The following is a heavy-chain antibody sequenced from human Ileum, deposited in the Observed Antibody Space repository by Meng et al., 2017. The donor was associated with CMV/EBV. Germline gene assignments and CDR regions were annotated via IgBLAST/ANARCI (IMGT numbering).Heavy chain of an antibody. CDR2: MNPNSGNT. V-gene: IGHV1-8*03. D-gene: IGHD3-3*01. J-gene: IGHJ6*02. CDR1: GYTFTSYD. Sequence: ASVKVSCKASGYTFTSYDINWVRQATGQGLEWMGWMNPNSGNTGYAQKFQGRVTITRNTSISTAYMELSSLRSEDTAVYYCARNLTYYDFWSGYFGTGYYYYGMDVWGQGTTVTVSS. CDR3: ARNLTYYDFWSGYFGTGYYYYGMDV.